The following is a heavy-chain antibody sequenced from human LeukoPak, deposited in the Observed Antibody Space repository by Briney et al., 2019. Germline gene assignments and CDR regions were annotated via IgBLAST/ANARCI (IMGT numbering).Heavy chain of an antibody. CDR2: IWYDGSNK. J-gene: IGHJ4*02. Sequence: GGSLRLSCAASGFTFSSYGMHWVRQAPGKGLEWVAVIWYDGSNKYYADSVKGRFTISRDNSKNTLYLQMNSLRAEDTAVYYCAGGQQWLVQDEYYFDYWGQGTLVTVSS. CDR3: AGGQQWLVQDEYYFDY. D-gene: IGHD6-19*01. CDR1: GFTFSSYG. V-gene: IGHV3-33*01.